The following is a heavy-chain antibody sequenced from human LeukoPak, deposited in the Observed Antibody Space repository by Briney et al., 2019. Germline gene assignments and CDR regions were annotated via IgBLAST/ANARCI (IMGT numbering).Heavy chain of an antibody. CDR1: GGSISSGDYY. CDR2: IYYSGST. D-gene: IGHD4-17*01. CDR3: ARDRGREKDYGDSRPQAYYYYYGMDV. V-gene: IGHV4-30-4*01. Sequence: SETLSLTCTVSGGSISSGDYYWSWIRQPPGKGLEWIGYIYYSGSTYYNPSLKSRVTISVDTSKNQFSLKLSSVTAADTAVYYCARDRGREKDYGDSRPQAYYYYYGMDVWGQGTTVTVSS. J-gene: IGHJ6*02.